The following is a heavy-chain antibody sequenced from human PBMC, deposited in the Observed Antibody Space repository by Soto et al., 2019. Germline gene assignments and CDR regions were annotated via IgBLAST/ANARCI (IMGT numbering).Heavy chain of an antibody. D-gene: IGHD1-7*01. V-gene: IGHV3-72*01. J-gene: IGHJ4*02. CDR3: ARSIPGTTSFDS. CDR2: SRDKGNSYST. Sequence: EVHLVESGGGLVQPGGSLRLSCAGSGFTFSDYYIDWVRQAPGKGLEWVGRSRDKGNSYSTDYAASVKGRFTVSRATSKNALYLQMNSLKADDTALYYCARSIPGTTSFDSWGQGTPVTVSS. CDR1: GFTFSDYY.